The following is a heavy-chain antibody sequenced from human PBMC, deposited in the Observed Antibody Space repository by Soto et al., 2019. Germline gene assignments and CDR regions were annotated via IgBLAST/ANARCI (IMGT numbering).Heavy chain of an antibody. J-gene: IGHJ4*02. D-gene: IGHD3-10*01. V-gene: IGHV4-30-4*01. CDR2: IYYSGST. CDR3: ARVGGFGATTIDY. Sequence: QVQLQESGPGLVKPSQTLSLTCTVSGGSISSGDYYWSWIRQPPGKGLEWIGYIYYSGSTYYNPSLKSRATISADTSKNQFSLKLSSVTAADTAVYHCARVGGFGATTIDYWGQGTLVTVSS. CDR1: GGSISSGDYY.